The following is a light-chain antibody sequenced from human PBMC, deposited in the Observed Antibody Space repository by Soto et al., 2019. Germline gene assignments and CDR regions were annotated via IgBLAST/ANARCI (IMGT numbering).Light chain of an antibody. CDR2: AAS. J-gene: IGKJ5*01. CDR3: QQYYSYPIT. Sequence: DIELTQSPSFLSASVGDKFTLXXRASQGIHSSLAWYQQKPGKAPXPLIYAASPLQSGVPSRFSGSGSGTDFPLTISCLQSEDFATYYCQQYYSYPITVGQGTRLE. V-gene: IGKV1-9*01. CDR1: QGIHSS.